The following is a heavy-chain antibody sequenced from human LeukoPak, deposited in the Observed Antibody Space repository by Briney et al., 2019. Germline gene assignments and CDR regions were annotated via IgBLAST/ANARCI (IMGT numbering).Heavy chain of an antibody. CDR2: INPSVGST. Sequence: ASVEVSCKSSGYIFTNYYMHWVRQAPGQGLEWMGIINPSVGSTSYAQKFQGRVTMTRDMSTSTVYMEVSSLRSEDTAVYYCARGNGGNFHSSYFDYWVQGTLVTVSS. CDR3: ARGNGGNFHSSYFDY. J-gene: IGHJ4*02. V-gene: IGHV1-46*01. D-gene: IGHD4-23*01. CDR1: GYIFTNYY.